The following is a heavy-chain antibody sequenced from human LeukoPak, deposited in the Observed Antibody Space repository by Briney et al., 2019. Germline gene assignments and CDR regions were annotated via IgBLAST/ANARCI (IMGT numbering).Heavy chain of an antibody. J-gene: IGHJ6*02. D-gene: IGHD6-19*01. CDR2: TYYRSKWYN. CDR3: ARDSTSIAAVAGPGRLYYYYGMDV. CDR1: GDSVSSNSAA. V-gene: IGHV6-1*01. Sequence: SQSLSLTCAISGDSVSSNSAAWNWIRQSPSRGLEWLGRTYYRSKWYNDYAVSVRSRITINPDTSKNQFSLQLSSVTAADTAVYYCARDSTSIAAVAGPGRLYYYYGMDVWGQGTTVTVSS.